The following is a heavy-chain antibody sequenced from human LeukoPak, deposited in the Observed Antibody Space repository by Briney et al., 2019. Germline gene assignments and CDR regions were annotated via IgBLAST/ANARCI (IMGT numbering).Heavy chain of an antibody. CDR3: VRDHSNDLWYPGLDV. V-gene: IGHV3-48*03. CDR1: GFTFSRYE. D-gene: IGHD4-11*01. Sequence: PGGSLRLSCAASGFTFSRYEMNWVRQAPGKGLEWVSYISSRSTTAFYADSVKGRFTITRDNGKNSLYLQLNSLRVEDTGVYYCVRDHSNDLWYPGLDVWGQGTTVTVSS. CDR2: ISSRSTTA. J-gene: IGHJ6*02.